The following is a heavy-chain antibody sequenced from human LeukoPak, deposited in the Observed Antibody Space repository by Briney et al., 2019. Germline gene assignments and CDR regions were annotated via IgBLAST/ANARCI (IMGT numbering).Heavy chain of an antibody. CDR2: ITPNSGDT. Sequence: ASVKVSCKASGYTFTGYYIHWVRQAPGQGLEWMGWITPNSGDTNYAQKFQGRVTMTSDTSISTAYMELSRLTSGDTAVYYCARGYSSGWYGYYWGQGTLVTVSS. CDR1: GYTFTGYY. CDR3: ARGYSSGWYGYY. D-gene: IGHD6-19*01. J-gene: IGHJ4*02. V-gene: IGHV1-2*02.